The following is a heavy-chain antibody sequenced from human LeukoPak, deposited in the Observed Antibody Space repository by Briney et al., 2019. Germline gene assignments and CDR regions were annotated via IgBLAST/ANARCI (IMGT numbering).Heavy chain of an antibody. CDR1: GFTFSGSA. J-gene: IGHJ4*02. CDR2: IRSKADNYAT. D-gene: IGHD6-19*01. Sequence: GGXLRLSCAASGFTFSGSAIHWVRQASGKGLEWVGRIRSKADNYATEYAASVKGRFIISRDDSKNTTFLQMNSLKTEDTAVYYCTRVTTVAASDFDYWGQGTQVTVSA. V-gene: IGHV3-73*01. CDR3: TRVTTVAASDFDY.